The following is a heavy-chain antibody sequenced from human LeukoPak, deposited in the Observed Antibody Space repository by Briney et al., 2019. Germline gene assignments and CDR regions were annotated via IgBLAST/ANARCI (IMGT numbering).Heavy chain of an antibody. Sequence: GGSLRLSCVASGFTFSTYWIYWVRQGPVRGLLWVSRINSDGSITDYADSVKGRFTISRDNAKNTVYLQMNSLRAEDTAVYYCARVGVSWGGFDIWGQGTMVTVSS. V-gene: IGHV3-74*01. J-gene: IGHJ3*02. D-gene: IGHD7-27*01. CDR3: ARVGVSWGGFDI. CDR1: GFTFSTYW. CDR2: INSDGSIT.